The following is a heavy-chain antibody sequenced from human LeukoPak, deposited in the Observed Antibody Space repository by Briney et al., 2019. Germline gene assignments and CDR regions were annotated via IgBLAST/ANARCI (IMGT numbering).Heavy chain of an antibody. CDR2: IIPIFGTA. CDR1: GYTFTGYY. D-gene: IGHD3-3*01. V-gene: IGHV1-69*13. J-gene: IGHJ6*02. Sequence: GASVKVSCKASGYTFTGYYMHWVRQAPGQGLEWMGWIIPIFGTANYTQKFQGRVTITADESTSTAYMELSSLRSEDTAVYYCARDPPQYYDFAIYGMDVWGQGTTVTVSS. CDR3: ARDPPQYYDFAIYGMDV.